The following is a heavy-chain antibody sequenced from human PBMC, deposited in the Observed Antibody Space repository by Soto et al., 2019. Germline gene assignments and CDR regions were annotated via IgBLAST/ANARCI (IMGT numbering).Heavy chain of an antibody. CDR1: GFTFSSYW. V-gene: IGHV3-74*01. CDR2: INSDGSST. D-gene: IGHD2-15*01. Sequence: EVQLVESGGGLVQPGGSLRLSCAASGFTFSSYWMHWVRQAPGKGLVWVSRINSDGSSTSYADSVKGRFTISRDNAKNTMYLQMNSLRADDTAVYYCVRTSLVVAAATREDYWGQATLVTVSS. J-gene: IGHJ4*02. CDR3: VRTSLVVAAATREDY.